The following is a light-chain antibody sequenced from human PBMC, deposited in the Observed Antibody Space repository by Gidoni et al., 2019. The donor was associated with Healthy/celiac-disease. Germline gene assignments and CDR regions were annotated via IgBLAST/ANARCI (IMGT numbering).Light chain of an antibody. CDR3: QQYYDSPRT. CDR2: WAS. V-gene: IGKV4-1*01. CDR1: QTVLYRSDNRNY. Sequence: DIMMNQSPDSLAVSLGERATINCKPSQTVLYRSDNRNYLAWYQQKPGQSPKLLIYWASTRASGVPDRFSGSGSGTDFTLTISTLQAEDAAVYFCQQYYDSPRTFGQGTKVEIK. J-gene: IGKJ1*01.